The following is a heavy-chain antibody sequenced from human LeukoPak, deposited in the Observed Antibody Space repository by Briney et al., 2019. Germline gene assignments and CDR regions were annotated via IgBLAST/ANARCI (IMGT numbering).Heavy chain of an antibody. Sequence: PGGSLRLSCAASGFTFSSYWMHWVRQAPGKGLVWVSCIYSDGSSTSYADSVKGRFTISRDNAKNTLYLQMNSLRAEDTAVYYCARTLGYCSGADCMFDYWGQGTLVTVSS. V-gene: IGHV3-74*01. D-gene: IGHD2-15*01. CDR1: GFTFSSYW. J-gene: IGHJ4*02. CDR2: IYSDGSST. CDR3: ARTLGYCSGADCMFDY.